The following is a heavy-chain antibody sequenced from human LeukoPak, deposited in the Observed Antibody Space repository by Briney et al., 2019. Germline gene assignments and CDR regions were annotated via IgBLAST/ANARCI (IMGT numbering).Heavy chain of an antibody. CDR2: IYYNGRT. Sequence: PSETLSLTCTVSGGSISSSSYYWGWIRQPPGKGLEWIGSIYYNGRTYYNPSLKSRVTMSVDTSKNQFSLKLSSVTAADTAVYYCASNWGPFDIWGQGTMVTVSS. D-gene: IGHD7-27*01. V-gene: IGHV4-39*07. CDR1: GGSISSSSYY. CDR3: ASNWGPFDI. J-gene: IGHJ3*02.